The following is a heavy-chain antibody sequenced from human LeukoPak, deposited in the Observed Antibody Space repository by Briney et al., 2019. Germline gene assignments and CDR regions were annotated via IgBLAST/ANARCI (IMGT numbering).Heavy chain of an antibody. Sequence: GGSLRLSCAASGFTFGSYAMNWVRQTPGKGLQWVSFISGSSKTIYYGDSVKGRFTISRDNAKNSLYLQMNGLRDEDAALYFCARDSGNYIDYWGQGTQVVVSS. D-gene: IGHD2/OR15-2a*01. V-gene: IGHV3-48*02. J-gene: IGHJ4*01. CDR1: GFTFGSYA. CDR2: ISGSSKTI. CDR3: ARDSGNYIDY.